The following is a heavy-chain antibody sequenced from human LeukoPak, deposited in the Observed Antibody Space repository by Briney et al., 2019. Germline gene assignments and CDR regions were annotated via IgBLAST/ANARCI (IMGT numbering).Heavy chain of an antibody. Sequence: GGSLRLSCAASGFTVSSNYMSWVRQAPGKGLEWVSVIYSGGSTYYADSAKGRFTISRDNSKNTLYLQMNSLRAEDTAVYYCAREVRTNHYGDRPSYGLDVWGQGTTVTVSS. CDR2: IYSGGST. D-gene: IGHD4-17*01. J-gene: IGHJ6*02. CDR3: AREVRTNHYGDRPSYGLDV. CDR1: GFTVSSNY. V-gene: IGHV3-53*01.